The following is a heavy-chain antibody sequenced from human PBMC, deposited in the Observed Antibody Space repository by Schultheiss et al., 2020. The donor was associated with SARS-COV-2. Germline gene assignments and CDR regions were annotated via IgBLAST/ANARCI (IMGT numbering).Heavy chain of an antibody. Sequence: GESLKISCAASGFTFSSYAMSWVRQAPGKGLEWVSAISGSGGSTYYADSVKGRFTISRDNSKNTLYLQMNSLRAEDTAVYYCAKATYNVLLWFRELLGGFDYWGQGTLVTVSS. CDR2: ISGSGGST. CDR3: AKATYNVLLWFRELLGGFDY. J-gene: IGHJ4*02. CDR1: GFTFSSYA. V-gene: IGHV3-23*01. D-gene: IGHD3-10*01.